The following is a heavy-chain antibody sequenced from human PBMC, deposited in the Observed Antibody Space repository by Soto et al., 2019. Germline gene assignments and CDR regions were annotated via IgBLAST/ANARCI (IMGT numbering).Heavy chain of an antibody. CDR1: GYTFTSYY. CDR3: ARDQKWELLQSIGWFDP. V-gene: IGHV1-46*01. J-gene: IGHJ5*02. CDR2: INPSGGST. Sequence: QVQLVQSGAEVKKPGASVKVSCKASGYTFTSYYMHWVRQAPGQGLEWMGIINPSGGSTSYAQKFQGRVTMTRDTSTSTVYMELSSLRSEDTAVYYCARDQKWELLQSIGWFDPWGQGTLVTVSS. D-gene: IGHD1-26*01.